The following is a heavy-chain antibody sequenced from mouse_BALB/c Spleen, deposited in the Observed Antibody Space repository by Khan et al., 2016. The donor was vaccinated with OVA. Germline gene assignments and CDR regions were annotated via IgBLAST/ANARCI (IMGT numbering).Heavy chain of an antibody. CDR2: IWAWGST. D-gene: IGHD1-3*01. V-gene: IGHV2-9*02. CDR3: ARREDI. Sequence: VELVAFGPGLVAPSQSLSITFTVSGFSFTCFGFTWVRQPPGKGLEWLGVIWAWGSTNYNSAFMSRLSISKDNSKSQVFLKMNSLQTDDTAMYYCARREDIWGQGTTLTVSA. CDR1: GFSFTCFG. J-gene: IGHJ2*01.